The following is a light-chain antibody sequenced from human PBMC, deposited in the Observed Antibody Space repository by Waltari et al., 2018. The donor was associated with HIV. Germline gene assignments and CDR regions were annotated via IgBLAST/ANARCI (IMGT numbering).Light chain of an antibody. CDR3: QQRSNWPPIT. Sequence: EIVLTQSPATLSLSPGERATLSCRASQSVSSYLDWYQQKPGQAPRLLIYDASNRATGIPARFSGSGSGTDFTLTISSLEPEDFAVYYCQQRSNWPPITFGAGTKVEIK. CDR2: DAS. V-gene: IGKV3-11*01. CDR1: QSVSSY. J-gene: IGKJ4*01.